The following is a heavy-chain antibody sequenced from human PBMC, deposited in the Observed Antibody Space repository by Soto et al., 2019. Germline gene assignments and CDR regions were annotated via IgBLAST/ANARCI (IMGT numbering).Heavy chain of an antibody. CDR1: GFTFSIYA. J-gene: IGHJ4*02. D-gene: IGHD2-2*01. CDR2: ISGSGGST. CDR3: AKDGSDCSSTSCLGPGAFDY. V-gene: IGHV3-23*01. Sequence: GGSLRLSSAASGFTFSIYAMSWVRHAPGKGLEWVSAISGSGGSTYYADSVKGRFTISRDNSKNTLYLQMNSLRAEDTAVYYCAKDGSDCSSTSCLGPGAFDYWGQGTLVTVSS.